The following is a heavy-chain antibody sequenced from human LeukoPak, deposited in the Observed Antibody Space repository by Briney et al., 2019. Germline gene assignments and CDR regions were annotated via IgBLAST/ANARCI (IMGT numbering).Heavy chain of an antibody. CDR3: AREFS. V-gene: IGHV3-7*01. CDR2: IKEDGSEK. CDR1: GFTFSSYW. Sequence: GGSLRLSCAAPGFTFSSYWMSWVRQAPGKGLEWVANIKEDGSEKYYVDSVKGRFTISRDNTKNSLYLQMNSLRAEDTAIYYCAREFSWGQGTLVTVSS. J-gene: IGHJ4*02.